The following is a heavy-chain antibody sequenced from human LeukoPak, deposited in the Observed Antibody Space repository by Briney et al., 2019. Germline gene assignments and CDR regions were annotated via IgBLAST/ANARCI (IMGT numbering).Heavy chain of an antibody. V-gene: IGHV3-21*01. CDR1: GISFSNYS. CDR2: ISSSSRFI. J-gene: IGHJ2*01. CDR3: ARAVYCSGGGCFWYFDL. D-gene: IGHD2-15*01. Sequence: GGSLRLSCAASGISFSNYSMNWVRQAPGKGLEWVSLISSSSRFIYYGDSVKGRFTISRDNAKKSMYLQMNSLRAEDTAVYYCARAVYCSGGGCFWYFDLWGRGTLVTVSS.